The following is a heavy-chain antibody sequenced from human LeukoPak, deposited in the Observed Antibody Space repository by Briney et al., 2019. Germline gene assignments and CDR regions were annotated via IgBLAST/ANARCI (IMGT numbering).Heavy chain of an antibody. D-gene: IGHD1-26*01. V-gene: IGHV1-2*02. Sequence: ASVKVSCKASGYTFTGYHMHWVRQAPGQGLEWMGWINPNSGGTNYAQKFQGRVTMTRDTSISTAYMELSRLRSDDTAVYYCARYSGSYQGSFDYWGQGTLVTVSS. CDR2: INPNSGGT. CDR1: GYTFTGYH. CDR3: ARYSGSYQGSFDY. J-gene: IGHJ4*02.